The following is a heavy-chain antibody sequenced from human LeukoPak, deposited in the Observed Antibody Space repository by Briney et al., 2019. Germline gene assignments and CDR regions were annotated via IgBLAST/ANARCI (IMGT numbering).Heavy chain of an antibody. Sequence: GGSLGLSCAASGFTFSSSWMYWVRQAPGKGLVWVSRINSDESITTYADSVKGRFTISRDNAKNTLYLQMNSLRAEDTAVYYCARGLVPGFLDYWGQGTPVTVSS. D-gene: IGHD4-11*01. V-gene: IGHV3-74*01. CDR2: INSDESIT. CDR3: ARGLVPGFLDY. CDR1: GFTFSSSW. J-gene: IGHJ4*02.